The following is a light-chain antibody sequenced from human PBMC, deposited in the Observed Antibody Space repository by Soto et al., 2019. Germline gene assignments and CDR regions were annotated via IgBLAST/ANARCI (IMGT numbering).Light chain of an antibody. CDR2: DTS. J-gene: IGKJ4*01. CDR3: QQYDSLPPT. Sequence: DIQMTQSPSSLSASVGDRVTITCQASQAINNYLNWYQQKPGKAPKLLIYDTSNLGAGVPSRFSGSGSGTDFIFTISSMQPEDTATYYCQQYDSLPPTFGGGTKVEI. V-gene: IGKV1-33*01. CDR1: QAINNY.